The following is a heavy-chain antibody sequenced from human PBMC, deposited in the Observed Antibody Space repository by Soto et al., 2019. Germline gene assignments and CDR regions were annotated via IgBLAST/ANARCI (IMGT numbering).Heavy chain of an antibody. V-gene: IGHV3-11*01. J-gene: IGHJ6*03. CDR1: GFAFSDYY. Sequence: QVQLVESGGGLVKPGGSLRLSCAASGFAFSDYYMSWIRQAPGKGLEWVAYIFNRGDMIFYADSVRGRFTISRDNAKNSLFLQMNSLRVEDTAVYYCARDSGGWHYHYYMDVWSKGATVTVSS. CDR2: IFNRGDMI. CDR3: ARDSGGWHYHYYMDV. D-gene: IGHD6-19*01.